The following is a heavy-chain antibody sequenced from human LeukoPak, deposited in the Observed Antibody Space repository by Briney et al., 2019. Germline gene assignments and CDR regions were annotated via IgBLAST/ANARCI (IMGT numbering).Heavy chain of an antibody. V-gene: IGHV3-21*04. CDR1: GFTFNRYN. CDR2: ISTSSSYI. D-gene: IGHD1-26*01. CDR3: ARAEYSGSYPLWY. Sequence: PGGSLRLSCAASGFTFNRYNMNWVRRAPGKGLGWVSSISTSSSYIYYADSVRGRFTISRDNAKNSLYLQMNSLRAEDTAVYYCARAEYSGSYPLWYWGQGTLVTVSS. J-gene: IGHJ4*02.